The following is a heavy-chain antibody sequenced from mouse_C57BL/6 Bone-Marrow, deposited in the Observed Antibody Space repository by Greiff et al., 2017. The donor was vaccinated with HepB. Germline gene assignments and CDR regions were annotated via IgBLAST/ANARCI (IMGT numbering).Heavy chain of an antibody. CDR3: ARKCLHYYGRDWYFDV. V-gene: IGHV1-52*01. J-gene: IGHJ1*03. CDR1: GYTFTSYW. Sequence: QVQLQQPGAELVRPGSSVKLSCKASGYTFTSYWMHWVKQRPIQGLEWIGNIDPSDSETHYNQKFKDKATLTVDKSSSTAYMQLSSLTSEDSAVYYCARKCLHYYGRDWYFDVWGTGTTVTVSS. CDR2: IDPSDSET. D-gene: IGHD1-1*01.